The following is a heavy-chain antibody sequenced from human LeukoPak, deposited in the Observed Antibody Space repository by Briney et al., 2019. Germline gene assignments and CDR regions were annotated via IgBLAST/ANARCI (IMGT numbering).Heavy chain of an antibody. Sequence: TGGSLRLSCAASGFTFSDYYMSWIRQAPGKGLEWVSAISGSGGSTYYADSVKGRFTIFRDNSKNTLYLQMNSLRAEDTAVYYCAKSLVRFLEWLLPHYFDYWGQGTLVTVSS. V-gene: IGHV3-23*01. CDR3: AKSLVRFLEWLLPHYFDY. J-gene: IGHJ4*02. CDR1: GFTFSDYY. CDR2: ISGSGGST. D-gene: IGHD3-3*01.